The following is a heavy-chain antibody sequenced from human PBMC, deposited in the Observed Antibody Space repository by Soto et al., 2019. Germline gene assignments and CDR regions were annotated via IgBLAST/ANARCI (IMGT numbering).Heavy chain of an antibody. J-gene: IGHJ3*02. CDR3: AKFNFVSPYCSSTSCYGAFDI. CDR1: GFTFSRYA. D-gene: IGHD2-2*01. Sequence: SLRLSCAASGFTFSRYAMHWVRQAPGKGLEWVAIIWVDGGNEYYADSVKGRFTISRDNSKNTLSLQMNSLRAEDTAVYYCAKFNFVSPYCSSTSCYGAFDIWGQGTMVTVSS. CDR2: IWVDGGNE. V-gene: IGHV3-33*06.